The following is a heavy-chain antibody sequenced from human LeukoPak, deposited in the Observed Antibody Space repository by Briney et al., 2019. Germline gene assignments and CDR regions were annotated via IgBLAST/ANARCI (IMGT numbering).Heavy chain of an antibody. CDR1: GFTFSSYA. CDR2: ISGSGGST. Sequence: SGGSLRLSCAASGFTFSSYAMSWVRQAPGKGLEWVSAISGSGGSTYYADSVKGRFTISRDNSKNTLYLQMNSLRAEDTAVYYCAKGGWVYGDYLYYYYGMDVWGQGTTVTVSS. D-gene: IGHD4-17*01. J-gene: IGHJ6*02. V-gene: IGHV3-23*01. CDR3: AKGGWVYGDYLYYYYGMDV.